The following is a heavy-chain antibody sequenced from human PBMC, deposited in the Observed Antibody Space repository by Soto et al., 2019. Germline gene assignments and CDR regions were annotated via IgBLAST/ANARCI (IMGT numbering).Heavy chain of an antibody. CDR2: IYPGDSDT. V-gene: IGHV5-51*01. J-gene: IGHJ3*02. D-gene: IGHD2-2*01. CDR3: ARSVVVPAAAPAFDI. Sequence: GESLKISCKGSGYSFTSYWIGWVRQMPGKGLEWMGIIYPGDSDTRYSPSFQGQVTISADKSISTAYLQWSSLKASDTAMYYCARSVVVPAAAPAFDIWGQGTMVTVSS. CDR1: GYSFTSYW.